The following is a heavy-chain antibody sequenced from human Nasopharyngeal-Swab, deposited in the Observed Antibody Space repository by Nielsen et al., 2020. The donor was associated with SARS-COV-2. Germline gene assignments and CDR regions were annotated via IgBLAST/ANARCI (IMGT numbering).Heavy chain of an antibody. D-gene: IGHD6-19*01. CDR1: GGSISSGSYY. CDR2: IYTSGST. J-gene: IGHJ3*02. Sequence: SCTVSGGSISSGSYYWSWIRQPAGKGLEWIGRIYTSGSTNYNPSLKSRVTISVDTSKNQFSLKLSSVTAADTAVYYCARGYSSGWSNAFDIWGQGTMVTVSS. V-gene: IGHV4-61*02. CDR3: ARGYSSGWSNAFDI.